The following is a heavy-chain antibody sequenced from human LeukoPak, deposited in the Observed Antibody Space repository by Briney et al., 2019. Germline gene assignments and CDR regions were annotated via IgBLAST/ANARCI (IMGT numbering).Heavy chain of an antibody. CDR1: GGSISSSSYY. V-gene: IGHV4-39*01. J-gene: IGHJ5*02. CDR2: IYYSGST. Sequence: SETLSLTCTVSGGSISSSSYYWGWIRQPPGKGLEWIVSIYYSGSTYYNQSLKSRVTISVDTSKNQLSLKLSSVTAADTAVYYCARTYYYDSSGYYYGLYNWFDPWGQGTLVTVSS. D-gene: IGHD3-22*01. CDR3: ARTYYYDSSGYYYGLYNWFDP.